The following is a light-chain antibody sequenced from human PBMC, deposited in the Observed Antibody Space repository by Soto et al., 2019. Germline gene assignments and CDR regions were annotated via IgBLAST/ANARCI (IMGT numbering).Light chain of an antibody. CDR3: QQYYSSPPFT. CDR2: WAS. V-gene: IGKV4-1*01. CDR1: QRVLYSSNNKNY. Sequence: DIVMTQSPDSLAVSLGERPTINCKSSQRVLYSSNNKNYLAWYQQKPGQPPKLLIYWASTRESGVPDRFSGSASGTEFTLTISSLQAEDVAVYYCQQYYSSPPFTCGPGTKVDIK. J-gene: IGKJ3*01.